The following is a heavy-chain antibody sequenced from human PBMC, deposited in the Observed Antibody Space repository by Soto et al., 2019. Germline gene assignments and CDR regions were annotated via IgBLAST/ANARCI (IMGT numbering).Heavy chain of an antibody. V-gene: IGHV1-18*01. J-gene: IGHJ6*02. Sequence: ASVKVSCKASGYTFTSYGISWVRQAPGQGLEWMGWISAYNGNTNYAQKLQGRVTMTTDTSTSTAYMELRSLRSDDTAVYYCARDGVYYYDSSGPSPGYCYGMDVWGQGTTVTVSS. CDR1: GYTFTSYG. CDR2: ISAYNGNT. D-gene: IGHD3-22*01. CDR3: ARDGVYYYDSSGPSPGYCYGMDV.